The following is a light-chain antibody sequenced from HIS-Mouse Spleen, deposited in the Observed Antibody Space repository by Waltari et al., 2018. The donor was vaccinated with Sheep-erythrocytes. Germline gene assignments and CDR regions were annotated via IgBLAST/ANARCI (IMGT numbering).Light chain of an antibody. CDR2: GKN. V-gene: IGLV3-19*01. CDR3: NSRDSSGNHLGVV. CDR1: SLRSYY. J-gene: IGLJ2*01. Sequence: VPVALGQTVRITCQGDSLRSYYASWFQQKPGQAPVLVIYGKNNRPSGIPDRFSGSSSGNTASLTITGAQAEDEADFYCNSRDSSGNHLGVVFGGGTKLTVL.